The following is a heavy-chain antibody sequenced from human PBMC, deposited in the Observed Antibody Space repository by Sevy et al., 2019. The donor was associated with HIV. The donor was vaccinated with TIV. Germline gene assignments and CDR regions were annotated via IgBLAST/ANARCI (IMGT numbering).Heavy chain of an antibody. V-gene: IGHV3-23*01. J-gene: IGHJ4*02. CDR3: AKDIAGAYTYGYDSANFDY. CDR2: LSGSGDNA. CDR1: GFTFRNYA. D-gene: IGHD5-18*01. Sequence: GGSLRLSCAASGFTFRNYALGWVRQAPGKGLEWVSALSGSGDNANYADSVKGRFTISRDNSKNTLNLQMKSLRAEDTAMYYCAKDIAGAYTYGYDSANFDYWGQGTLVTVSS.